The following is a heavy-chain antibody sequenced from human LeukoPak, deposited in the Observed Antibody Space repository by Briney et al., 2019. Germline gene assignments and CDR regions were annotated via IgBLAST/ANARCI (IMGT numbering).Heavy chain of an antibody. V-gene: IGHV4-34*01. CDR2: INHSGST. CDR3: ARDRRLLWFGPFYY. Sequence: SETLSLTCAVYGGSFSGYYWSWIRQPPGKGLEWIGEINHSGSTNYNPSLKSRVTISVDTSKNQFSLKLSSVTAADTAVYYCARDRRLLWFGPFYYWGQGTLVTVSS. J-gene: IGHJ4*02. CDR1: GGSFSGYY. D-gene: IGHD3-10*01.